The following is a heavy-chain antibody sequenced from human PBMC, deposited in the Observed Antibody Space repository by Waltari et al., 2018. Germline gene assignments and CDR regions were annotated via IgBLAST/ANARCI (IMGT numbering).Heavy chain of an antibody. CDR3: ARAASTYCSTTSCPGDY. CDR2: INPSDDTK. CDR1: GYTCTRPY. V-gene: IGHV1-46*01. J-gene: IGHJ4*02. D-gene: IGHD2-2*01. Sequence: QVRLVQFGAEVKEPGAQVKGCCKASGYTCTRPYMHCVRQVPLQGLEWMGTINPSDDTKAYTQKFQGRVTMTRDTSTNTFYMELSSLRSEDTAVYYCARAASTYCSTTSCPGDYWGQGTLVTVSS.